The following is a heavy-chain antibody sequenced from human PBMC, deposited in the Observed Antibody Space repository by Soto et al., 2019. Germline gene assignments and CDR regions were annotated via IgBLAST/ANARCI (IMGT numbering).Heavy chain of an antibody. J-gene: IGHJ4*02. CDR2: IGSGGDT. CDR1: GFTLSSYD. CDR3: ARDRYGDKAFDY. V-gene: IGHV3-13*01. D-gene: IGHD4-17*01. Sequence: PGGSLRLSCAASGFTLSSYDIHWVRQATGEGLAWVSGIGSGGDTHYADSVKGRFTIPRDNAKNSLYLQMNSLRAEDTALYYCARDRYGDKAFDYWGQGTLVTVS.